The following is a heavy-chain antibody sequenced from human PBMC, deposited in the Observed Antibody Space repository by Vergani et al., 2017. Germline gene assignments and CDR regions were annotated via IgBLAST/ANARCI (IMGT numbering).Heavy chain of an antibody. CDR2: IYHSGST. V-gene: IGHV4-34*01. CDR1: GGSFSGYY. Sequence: QVQLQQWGAGLLKPSETLSLTCAVYGGSFSGYYWSWIRQPPGKGLEWIGYIYHSGSTYYNPSLKSRVTISVDRSKNQFSLKLSSVTAADTAVYYCARRSSGWYVGPWGQGTLVTVSS. D-gene: IGHD6-19*01. J-gene: IGHJ5*02. CDR3: ARRSSGWYVGP.